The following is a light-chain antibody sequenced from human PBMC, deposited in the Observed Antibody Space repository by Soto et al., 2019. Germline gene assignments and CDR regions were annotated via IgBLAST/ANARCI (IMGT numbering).Light chain of an antibody. J-gene: IGKJ4*01. Sequence: EIVLTQSPATLSLSPGERATLSCRASRSVTGYLAWYQQKPGQAPRLLIYDASSRATGIPPRFSGSGSGTDFTLTITRLEPEDFAVYYCQQRSDWPSTFGGGTKVEI. CDR3: QQRSDWPST. V-gene: IGKV3-11*01. CDR1: RSVTGY. CDR2: DAS.